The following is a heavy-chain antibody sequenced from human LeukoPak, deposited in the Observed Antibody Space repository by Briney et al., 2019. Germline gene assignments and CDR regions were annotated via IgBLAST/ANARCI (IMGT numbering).Heavy chain of an antibody. CDR3: ATNPHGGGYPHY. J-gene: IGHJ4*02. CDR1: GYTFTSYG. D-gene: IGHD1-1*01. CDR2: ISAYNGNT. Sequence: ASVKVSCKASGYTFTSYGISWVRQAPGQGLEWMGWISAYNGNTNYAQKLQGRVTMTTDTSTSTAYMELRSLRSDDTAVYYCATNPHGGGYPHYWGQGTLVPVSS. V-gene: IGHV1-18*01.